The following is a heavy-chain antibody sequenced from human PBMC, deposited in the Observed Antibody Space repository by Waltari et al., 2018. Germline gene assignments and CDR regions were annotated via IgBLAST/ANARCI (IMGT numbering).Heavy chain of an antibody. CDR2: ISMSSRYI. CDR1: GFTFSSYS. D-gene: IGHD2-15*01. Sequence: EVQLVESGGGLVKPGGSLRLSCAASGFTFSSYSMNWVRQAPGKGLGGVSSISMSSRYIYDADSVKGRFTISRDNAKNSLYLQMNSLRAEDTAVYYCARGAVECGGSCYYPYWGQGTLVTVSS. V-gene: IGHV3-21*01. J-gene: IGHJ4*02. CDR3: ARGAVECGGSCYYPY.